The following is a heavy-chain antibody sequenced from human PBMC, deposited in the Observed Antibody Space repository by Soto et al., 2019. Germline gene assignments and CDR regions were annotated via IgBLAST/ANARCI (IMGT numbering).Heavy chain of an antibody. D-gene: IGHD1-7*01. J-gene: IGHJ6*03. V-gene: IGHV3-7*04. CDR3: ARVPSTRDIWSYGVGGRYYYYYMDV. Sequence: EVQLVESGGGLVQPGGSLRLSCEASGFTFSSYCMTWVRQAPGKGLEWVAHIKQDGSERYYVDSVKGRFTISRDNAKNSLYMQMNSLRAEDKAVYYCARVPSTRDIWSYGVGGRYYYYYMDVWGKGTTVTVSS. CDR1: GFTFSSYC. CDR2: IKQDGSER.